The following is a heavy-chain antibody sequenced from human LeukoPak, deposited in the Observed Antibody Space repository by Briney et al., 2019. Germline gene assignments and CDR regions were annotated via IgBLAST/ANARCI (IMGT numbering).Heavy chain of an antibody. CDR2: IYTSGST. V-gene: IGHV4-61*02. D-gene: IGHD3-10*01. CDR1: GGSISSSSYY. J-gene: IGHJ4*02. Sequence: SETLSLTCTVSGGSISSSSYYWSWIRQPAGKGLEWIGRIYTSGSTNYNPSLKSRVTISVDTSKNQFSLKLSSVTAADTAVYYCARVPPGLRDYWGQGTLVTVSS. CDR3: ARVPPGLRDY.